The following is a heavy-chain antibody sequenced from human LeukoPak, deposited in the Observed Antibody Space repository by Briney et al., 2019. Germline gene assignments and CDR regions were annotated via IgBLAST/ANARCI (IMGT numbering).Heavy chain of an antibody. Sequence: GGSLRLSCAVSGFSLSRYAMSWVRKAPGKGLEWVSAISDSGGSTYYADSVKGRLTISRDSSRNTLYLQMNTLRAEDTAVYYCAKCRGSSWSDYFDYWGQGTLVTVSS. CDR3: AKCRGSSWSDYFDY. J-gene: IGHJ4*02. CDR2: ISDSGGST. V-gene: IGHV3-23*01. D-gene: IGHD6-13*01. CDR1: GFSLSRYA.